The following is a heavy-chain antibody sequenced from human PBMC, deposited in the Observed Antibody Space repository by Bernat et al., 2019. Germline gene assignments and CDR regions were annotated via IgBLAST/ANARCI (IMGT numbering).Heavy chain of an antibody. CDR2: IYSGGST. Sequence: EVQLVESGGGLVQPGGSLRLSCAASGFTVSSNYMSWVRQAPGKGLEWVSVIYSGGSTYYADAVKGRFTISRDNTKNTLYLKMNSLRAENTAVYYCARDNAVAGHHWGQGTLVTVSS. CDR3: ARDNAVAGHH. CDR1: GFTVSSNY. D-gene: IGHD6-19*01. J-gene: IGHJ5*02. V-gene: IGHV3-66*01.